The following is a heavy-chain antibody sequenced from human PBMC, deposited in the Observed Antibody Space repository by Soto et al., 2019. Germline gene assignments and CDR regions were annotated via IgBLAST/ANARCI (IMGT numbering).Heavy chain of an antibody. J-gene: IGHJ4*02. Sequence: VQLVESGGGLVQPGRSLRLSCAASGFTFDDYGMHWVRLVPGKGLEWVSAISWDSSIIDYVDSVKGRFTISRDNARSSLYLQMNSLRPEDTALYYCAKAVTVGQKRWANYSDSWRQETPVTVSS. CDR2: ISWDSSII. D-gene: IGHD4-17*01. CDR3: AKAVTVGQKRWANYSDS. V-gene: IGHV3-9*01. CDR1: GFTFDDYG.